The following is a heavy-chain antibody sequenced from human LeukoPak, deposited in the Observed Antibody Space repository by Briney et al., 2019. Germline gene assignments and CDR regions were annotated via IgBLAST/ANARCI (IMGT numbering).Heavy chain of an antibody. J-gene: IGHJ5*02. Sequence: SDTLSLTCTVSRGSISGYSWSWIRQSPGGGLEGIGYIYYSGDTAYNPSLRRRVNMSVDTYKNQFSLQLRAMTTADTAVYYCVRGPYGASISKWFDPWGQGTQVIVSP. V-gene: IGHV4-59*07. D-gene: IGHD4/OR15-4a*01. CDR2: IYYSGDT. CDR3: VRGPYGASISKWFDP. CDR1: RGSISGYS.